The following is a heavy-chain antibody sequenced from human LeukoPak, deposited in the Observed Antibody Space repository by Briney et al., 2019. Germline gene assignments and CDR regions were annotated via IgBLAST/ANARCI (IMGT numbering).Heavy chain of an antibody. V-gene: IGHV1-8*03. D-gene: IGHD3-10*01. J-gene: IGHJ5*02. CDR3: ARAQSRGADRVRGFDP. Sequence: ASVKVSCKASGYTFTGYYMHWVRQATGQGLEWMGWMNPNSGNTGYAQKFQGRVTITRDTSISTAYMELSSLRSEDTAVYYCARAQSRGADRVRGFDPWGQGTLVTVSS. CDR2: MNPNSGNT. CDR1: GYTFTGYY.